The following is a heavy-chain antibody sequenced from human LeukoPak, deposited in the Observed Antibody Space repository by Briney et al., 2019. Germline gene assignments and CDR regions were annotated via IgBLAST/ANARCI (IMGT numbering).Heavy chain of an antibody. Sequence: GGSLRLSCAASGFTFSSYGMHWVRQAPGKGLEWVAVISYDGSNKYYADSVKGRFTISRDNSKNTLYLQMNSLRAEDTAVYYCARDRSSSWRIDYWGQGTLVTVSS. CDR2: ISYDGSNK. J-gene: IGHJ4*02. CDR3: ARDRSSSWRIDY. D-gene: IGHD6-13*01. V-gene: IGHV3-30*03. CDR1: GFTFSSYG.